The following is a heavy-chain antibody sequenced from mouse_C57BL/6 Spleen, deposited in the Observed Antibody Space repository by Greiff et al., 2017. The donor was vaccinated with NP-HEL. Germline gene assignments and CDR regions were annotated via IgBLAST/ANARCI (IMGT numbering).Heavy chain of an antibody. CDR2: ISSGSSTI. CDR1: GFTFSDYG. CDR3: ARATTVVAPMAY. J-gene: IGHJ4*01. D-gene: IGHD1-1*01. V-gene: IGHV5-17*01. Sequence: EVMLVESGGGLVKPGGSLKLSCAASGFTFSDYGMHWVRQAPEKGLEWVAYISSGSSTIYYADTVKGRFTISRDNAKNTLFLQMTSLRSEDTAMYYCARATTVVAPMAYWGQGTSVTVSS.